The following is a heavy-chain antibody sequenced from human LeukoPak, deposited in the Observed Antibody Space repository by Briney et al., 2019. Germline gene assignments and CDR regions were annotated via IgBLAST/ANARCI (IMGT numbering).Heavy chain of an antibody. CDR3: ARERGSDNYYYYYMDV. J-gene: IGHJ6*03. D-gene: IGHD3-16*01. Sequence: ASVKVSCKASGYTFTSYYMHWVRQAPGQGLEWMGIINPSGGSTSYAQKFQGRVTMTRDMSTSTVYMELSSLRSEDTAVYYCARERGSDNYYYYYMDVWGKGPRSPSP. CDR2: INPSGGST. V-gene: IGHV1-46*01. CDR1: GYTFTSYY.